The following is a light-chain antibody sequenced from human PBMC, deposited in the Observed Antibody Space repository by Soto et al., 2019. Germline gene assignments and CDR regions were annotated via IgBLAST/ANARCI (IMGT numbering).Light chain of an antibody. Sequence: QSALTQPASVSGSPGQSITISCTGTNSDIGGYNYVSWYQQHPGKAPKVIIYEVSNRPSGVSNRFSGSKSGNTASLTISGLQTEDEADYYCCSYTSGTTRVFGGGTQLTVL. CDR2: EVS. CDR1: NSDIGGYNY. V-gene: IGLV2-14*01. CDR3: CSYTSGTTRV. J-gene: IGLJ7*01.